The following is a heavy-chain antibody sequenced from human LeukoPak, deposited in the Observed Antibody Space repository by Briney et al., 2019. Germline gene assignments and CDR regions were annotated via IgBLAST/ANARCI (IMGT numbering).Heavy chain of an antibody. CDR3: ARSGEYCSSTSCYFFWFDP. V-gene: IGHV1-69*13. D-gene: IGHD2-2*01. CDR1: GGTFSSYA. J-gene: IGHJ5*02. Sequence: TSVKVSCKASGGTFSSYAISWARQAPGQGLEWMGGIIPIFGTANYAQKFQGRVTITADESTSTAYMELSSLRSEDTAVYYCARSGEYCSSTSCYFFWFDPWGQGTLVTVSS. CDR2: IIPIFGTA.